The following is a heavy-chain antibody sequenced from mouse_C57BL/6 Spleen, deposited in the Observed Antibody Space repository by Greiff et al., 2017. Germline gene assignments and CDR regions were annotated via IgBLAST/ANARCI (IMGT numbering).Heavy chain of an antibody. D-gene: IGHD2-5*01. Sequence: EVKLQESGAELVKPGASVKLSCTASGFNIKDYYMHWVKQRTEQGLEWIGRIDPEDGETKYAPKFQGKATITADTSSNTAYLQLSSLTSEDTAVYYCVSAYYSNYGFAYWGQGTLVTGSA. CDR2: IDPEDGET. V-gene: IGHV14-2*01. J-gene: IGHJ3*01. CDR3: VSAYYSNYGFAY. CDR1: GFNIKDYY.